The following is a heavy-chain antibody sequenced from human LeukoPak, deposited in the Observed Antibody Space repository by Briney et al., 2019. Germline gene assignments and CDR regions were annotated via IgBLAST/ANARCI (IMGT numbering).Heavy chain of an antibody. V-gene: IGHV3-23*01. CDR1: GFTFSTHS. CDR3: ANRQGDY. Sequence: GGSLRLSCVASGFTFSTHSMSWVRQAPGKGLECVSSISVGSGSTYYADSVKGRFTISRDNSKNTLYLQINSLRAEDTAVYYCANRQGDYWGQGTLFSVSS. J-gene: IGHJ4*02. CDR2: ISVGSGST.